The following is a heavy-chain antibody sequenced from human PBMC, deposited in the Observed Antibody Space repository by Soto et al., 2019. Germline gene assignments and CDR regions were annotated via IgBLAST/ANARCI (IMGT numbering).Heavy chain of an antibody. CDR1: GYSFPNYW. CDR2: IYPGDSDT. J-gene: IGHJ6*02. Sequence: PGESLKISCTASGYSFPNYWIGWVRQVPGQGLEWMGIIYPGDSDTKYSPSFQGQVTITADTSISTAFLQWTSLKAADTAMYYCARRGQQAASDQYQYYIMVAWGQGTTVTVSS. D-gene: IGHD3-10*01. V-gene: IGHV5-51*01. CDR3: ARRGQQAASDQYQYYIMVA.